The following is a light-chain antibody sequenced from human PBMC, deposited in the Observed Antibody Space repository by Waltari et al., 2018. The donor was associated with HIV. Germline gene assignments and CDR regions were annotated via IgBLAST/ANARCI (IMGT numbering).Light chain of an antibody. CDR1: SSDIGAYDS. J-gene: IGLJ3*02. Sequence: QSALTQPPSASGSLGQSVTISCTGSSSDIGAYDSVSWFQQHPRSAPKLLLYEVTRRPSVVSDRFSGSRSGSTAFLTVAGLQPDDEATYFCSSYGDSLRVLFGGGTNVTVL. V-gene: IGLV2-8*01. CDR2: EVT. CDR3: SSYGDSLRVL.